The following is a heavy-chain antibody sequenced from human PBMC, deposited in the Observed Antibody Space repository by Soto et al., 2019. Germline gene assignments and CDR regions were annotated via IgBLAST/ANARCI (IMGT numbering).Heavy chain of an antibody. V-gene: IGHV3-73*01. CDR1: GFTFSGSA. Sequence: GGSLRLSCAASGFTFSGSAMHWVRQASGKGLEWVGRIRSKANSYATAYAASVKGRFTISRDDSKKTAYLQMNSLKTEDTAVYYCTRRGDCSGGSCYSQSSYYYMDVWGKGTTVTVSS. CDR2: IRSKANSYAT. CDR3: TRRGDCSGGSCYSQSSYYYMDV. D-gene: IGHD2-15*01. J-gene: IGHJ6*03.